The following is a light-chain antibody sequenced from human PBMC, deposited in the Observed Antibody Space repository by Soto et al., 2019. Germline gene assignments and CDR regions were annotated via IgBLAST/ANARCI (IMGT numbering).Light chain of an antibody. V-gene: IGKV3-15*01. J-gene: IGKJ2*01. Sequence: EIVMTQSPATLSVSPGERATVSCRASQSVSSNLAWSQQKTGQAPRLLIYGASTRATGIPARFSGRGSGTEFTLTIGSLQSEDFAVYYCQQYNNWPRTFGQGTKLEIK. CDR1: QSVSSN. CDR2: GAS. CDR3: QQYNNWPRT.